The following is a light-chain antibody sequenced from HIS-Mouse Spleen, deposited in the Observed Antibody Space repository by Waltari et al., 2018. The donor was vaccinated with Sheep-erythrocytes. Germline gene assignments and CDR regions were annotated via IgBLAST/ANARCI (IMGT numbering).Light chain of an antibody. CDR3: CSYAGSYNHV. Sequence: QSALTQPRSVSGSPGQSVTISCTGTSSDVGGYNYVSWYQQHPGKAPNLMIYDVSNRPSGVPVRFSVSKSGNTASLTISGLQAEDEADYYCCSYAGSYNHVFATGTKVTVL. J-gene: IGLJ1*01. CDR2: DVS. V-gene: IGLV2-11*01. CDR1: SSDVGGYNY.